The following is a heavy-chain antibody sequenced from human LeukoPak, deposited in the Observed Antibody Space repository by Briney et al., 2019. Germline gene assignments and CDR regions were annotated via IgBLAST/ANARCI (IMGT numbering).Heavy chain of an antibody. J-gene: IGHJ3*02. V-gene: IGHV3-64*01. D-gene: IGHD1-26*01. CDR2: ISANGGST. CDR3: AREGRNDAFDI. CDR1: RFTVRSNG. Sequence: GGSLTLSCAASRFTVRSNGIHWVRQAPGKGLEYVSSISANGGSTYYANSVKGRFTIFRDTYKHTLYLQMGSLRAEAMAVYYCAREGRNDAFDIWGQGTMVTVSS.